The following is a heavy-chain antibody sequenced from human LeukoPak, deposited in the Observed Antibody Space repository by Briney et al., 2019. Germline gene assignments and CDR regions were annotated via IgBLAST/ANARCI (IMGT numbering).Heavy chain of an antibody. CDR1: GFTFSSYA. CDR3: AKEGTGFLEPYFDY. CDR2: ISYDGSNK. V-gene: IGHV3-30-3*01. D-gene: IGHD3-3*01. J-gene: IGHJ4*02. Sequence: PGGSLRLSCAASGFTFSSYAMHWVRQAPGKGLEWVAVISYDGSNKYYADSVKGRFTISRDNSKNTLYLQMNSLRAEDTAVYYCAKEGTGFLEPYFDYWGQGTLVTVSS.